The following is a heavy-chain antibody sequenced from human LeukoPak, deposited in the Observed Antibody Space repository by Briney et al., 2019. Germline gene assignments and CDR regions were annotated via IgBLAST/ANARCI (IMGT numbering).Heavy chain of an antibody. D-gene: IGHD6-13*01. CDR1: GYSFTSYW. J-gene: IGHJ3*02. CDR2: NYPGDSDT. CDR3: ARPGYSSSWYDAFDI. Sequence: GESLKISCKGSGYSFTSYWIGWVRQMPGKGLEWMGINYPGDSDTRYSPSFQGQVTISADKSISTAYLQWSSLKASDTAMYYCARPGYSSSWYDAFDIWGQGTMVTVSS. V-gene: IGHV5-51*01.